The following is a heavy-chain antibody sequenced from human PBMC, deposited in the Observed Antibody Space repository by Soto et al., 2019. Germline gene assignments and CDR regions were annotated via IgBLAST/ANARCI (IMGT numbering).Heavy chain of an antibody. CDR2: IYYSGST. J-gene: IGHJ6*03. CDR3: ARRVLGDSSSWYYYYYMDV. V-gene: IGHV4-59*08. Sequence: SETLSLTCTVPGGSISSYYRSWIRQPPGKGLEWIGYIYYSGSTNYNPSLKSRVTISVDTSKNQFSLKLSSVTAADAAVYYCARRVLGDSSSWYYYYYMDVWGKGTTVT. D-gene: IGHD6-13*01. CDR1: GGSISSYY.